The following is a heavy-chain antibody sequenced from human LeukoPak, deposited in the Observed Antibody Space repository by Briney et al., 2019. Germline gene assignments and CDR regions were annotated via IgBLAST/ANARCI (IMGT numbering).Heavy chain of an antibody. CDR3: ASARPYSSSWYYYGMDV. CDR1: GGTFSSYA. D-gene: IGHD6-13*01. J-gene: IGHJ6*02. V-gene: IGHV1-69*13. Sequence: SVTVSCKASGGTFSSYAISWVRQAPGQGLEWMGGIIPIFGTANYAQKFQGRVTITADESTSTAYMELSSLRSEDTAVYYCASARPYSSSWYYYGMDVWGQGTTVTVSS. CDR2: IIPIFGTA.